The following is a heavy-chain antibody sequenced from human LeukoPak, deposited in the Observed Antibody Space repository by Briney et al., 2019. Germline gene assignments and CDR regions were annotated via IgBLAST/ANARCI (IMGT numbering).Heavy chain of an antibody. Sequence: NRSEPLSLTCTVSGASVNSGSSYWSWIRQPPGKGVEWIAHIYNGVNTNYNPSLKSRVTISVDTSKNQFSLRLNSVTAADTAVYYCASSRAFNSGAFDPWGQGSLVTVSS. D-gene: IGHD1-26*01. J-gene: IGHJ5*02. CDR3: ASSRAFNSGAFDP. CDR2: IYNGVNT. CDR1: GASVNSGSSY. V-gene: IGHV4-61*01.